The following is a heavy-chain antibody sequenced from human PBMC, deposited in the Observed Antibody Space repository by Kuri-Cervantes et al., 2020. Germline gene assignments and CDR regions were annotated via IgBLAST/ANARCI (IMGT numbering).Heavy chain of an antibody. CDR3: AKLRIAVADTTDY. J-gene: IGHJ4*02. D-gene: IGHD6-19*01. Sequence: GGSLRLSCAASGFTFSSYGMHWVRQAPGKGLEWVAVISYDGSNKYYAGSVKGRFTISRDNSKNTLYLQMNSLRAEDTAVYYCAKLRIAVADTTDYWGQGTLVTVSS. CDR1: GFTFSSYG. V-gene: IGHV3-30*18. CDR2: ISYDGSNK.